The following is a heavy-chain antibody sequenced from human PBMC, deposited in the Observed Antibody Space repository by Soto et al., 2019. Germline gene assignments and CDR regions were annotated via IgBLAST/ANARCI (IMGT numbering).Heavy chain of an antibody. Sequence: QITLKESGPTLVKPTKTLTLTCTFSGFSLSSTRMAVGWIRQPPGKALEWLALIYWDDDKRYSPFLKSRLTXXXXXXXXXXXXXXXXXXXXXXXXXXCXXXXXXXXGYYFDYWGQGTLVTVSS. CDR1: GFSLSSTRMA. J-gene: IGHJ4*02. V-gene: IGHV2-5*02. CDR3: XXXXXXXXGYYFDY. CDR2: IYWDDDK.